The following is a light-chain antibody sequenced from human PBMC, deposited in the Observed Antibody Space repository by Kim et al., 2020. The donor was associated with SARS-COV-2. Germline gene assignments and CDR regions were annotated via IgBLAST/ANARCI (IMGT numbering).Light chain of an antibody. V-gene: IGKV1-9*01. J-gene: IGKJ4*01. CDR2: AAS. CDR1: QGIISY. CDR3: QQFNSYPLT. Sequence: DIQLTQSPSFLSASVGDRVTITCRASQGIISYLAWYHQKPGKAPRLLIYAASTLQSGVPSRFSGSGSGTEFTLTISSLQPEDFATYYCQQFNSYPLTCGGGTKVDIK.